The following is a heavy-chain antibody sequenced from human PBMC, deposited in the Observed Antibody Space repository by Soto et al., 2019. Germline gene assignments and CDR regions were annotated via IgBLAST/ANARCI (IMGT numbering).Heavy chain of an antibody. CDR1: GFTFSSHA. Sequence: EVQLLESGGGLVQPGGSLRLSCSASGFTFSSHAMAWVRQAPGKGLEWVSVISESGDITHYADSVKGRLTISRDNSKNTLYLQMNSRRAEDTAAYYCASSGYSGYDYPFWGQGTLVIVAS. CDR2: ISESGDIT. J-gene: IGHJ1*01. V-gene: IGHV3-23*01. D-gene: IGHD5-12*01. CDR3: ASSGYSGYDYPF.